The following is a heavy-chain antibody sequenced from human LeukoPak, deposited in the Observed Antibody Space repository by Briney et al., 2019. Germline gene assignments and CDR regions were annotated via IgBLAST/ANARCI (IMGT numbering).Heavy chain of an antibody. J-gene: IGHJ6*04. CDR1: GFTFSSYA. CDR3: AKGGLGQTYYYGMDV. Sequence: PGGSLRPSCAASGFTFSSYAMSWVRQAPGKGLEWVSAISGSGGSTYYADSVKGRFTISRDNSKNTLYLQMNSLRAEDTAVYYCAKGGLGQTYYYGMDVWGKGTTVTVSS. D-gene: IGHD3-22*01. CDR2: ISGSGGST. V-gene: IGHV3-23*01.